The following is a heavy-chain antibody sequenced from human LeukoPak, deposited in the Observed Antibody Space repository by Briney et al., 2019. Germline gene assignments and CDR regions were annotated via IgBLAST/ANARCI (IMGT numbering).Heavy chain of an antibody. V-gene: IGHV3-23*01. CDR1: GFTFSSYA. Sequence: GGSLRLSCAASGFTFSSYAMSWVRQAPGKGLEWVSAIGGSGGSTYYADSVKGRFTISRDNSKNTLYLQMNSLRAEDTAVYYCAKDPLVLMVYANWFDPWGQGTLVTVSS. CDR2: IGGSGGST. CDR3: AKDPLVLMVYANWFDP. D-gene: IGHD2-8*01. J-gene: IGHJ5*02.